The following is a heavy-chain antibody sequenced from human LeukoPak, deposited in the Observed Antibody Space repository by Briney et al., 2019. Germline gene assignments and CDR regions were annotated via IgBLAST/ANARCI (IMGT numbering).Heavy chain of an antibody. CDR1: GYTFSNYG. CDR2: ISPYNGNT. V-gene: IGHV1-18*04. D-gene: IGHD2-2*01. Sequence: ASVKVSCKASGYTFSNYGISWVRQAPGQGLEWMGWISPYNGNTDYAQDLQGRVTMTTDTSTSIVYMELRSLRSDDTAVYYCARDRSTSDYWGQGTLVTVSS. J-gene: IGHJ4*02. CDR3: ARDRSTSDY.